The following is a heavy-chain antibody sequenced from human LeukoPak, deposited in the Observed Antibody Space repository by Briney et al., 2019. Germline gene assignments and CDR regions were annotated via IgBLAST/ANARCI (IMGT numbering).Heavy chain of an antibody. Sequence: SQTLSLTCAISGDSVSSNSAAWNRIRQSPSRGLEWLGRTYYRSKWYNDYAVSVKSRITINPDTSKNQFSLKLSSVTAADTAVYYCARGPLLDIVVVPAPRDYYYMDVWGKGTTVTVSS. V-gene: IGHV6-1*01. CDR2: TYYRSKWYN. CDR3: ARGPLLDIVVVPAPRDYYYMDV. D-gene: IGHD2-2*01. CDR1: GDSVSSNSAA. J-gene: IGHJ6*03.